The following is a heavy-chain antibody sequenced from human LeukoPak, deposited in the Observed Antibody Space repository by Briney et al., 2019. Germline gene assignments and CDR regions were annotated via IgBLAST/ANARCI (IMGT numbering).Heavy chain of an antibody. D-gene: IGHD1-26*01. V-gene: IGHV3-30*02. CDR2: IGYDESKK. CDR3: ARDMGATTEAFDY. CDR1: GFTFNNFG. Sequence: GGSLRLSCEASGFTFNNFGMHWVRQAPGKGLEWVAFIGYDESKKYYADSVKGRFTISRDNSKNTLYLQMNSLRAEDTAVYYCARDMGATTEAFDYWGQGTLVTVSS. J-gene: IGHJ4*02.